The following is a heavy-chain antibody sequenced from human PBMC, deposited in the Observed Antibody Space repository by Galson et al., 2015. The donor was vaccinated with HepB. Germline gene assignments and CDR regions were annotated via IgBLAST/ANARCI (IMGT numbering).Heavy chain of an antibody. J-gene: IGHJ4*02. CDR3: ARGTVVVTAINYFDY. CDR1: GDSVSSNSAA. CDR2: TYYRSKWYN. Sequence: CAISGDSVSSNSAAWNWIRQSPSRGLEWLGRTYYRSKWYNDYAVSVKSRITINPDTSKNKFSLHLNSVTPEDTAVYYCARGTVVVTAINYFDYWGQGTLVTVSS. D-gene: IGHD2-21*02. V-gene: IGHV6-1*01.